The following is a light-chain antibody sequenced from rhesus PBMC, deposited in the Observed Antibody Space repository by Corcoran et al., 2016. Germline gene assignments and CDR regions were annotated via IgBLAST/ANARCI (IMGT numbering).Light chain of an antibody. CDR3: LQCSSSPWT. Sequence: DIQMTQSPSSLSASVGDTVTITCRASQSISSWLDWYQQKPGKAPKLLIYKASSLQSGGPSRFSGSGSGTGFTLTISSLQPEDFATYYCLQCSSSPWTFDQGTKVEIK. J-gene: IGKJ1*01. CDR2: KAS. V-gene: IGKV1-22*01. CDR1: QSISSW.